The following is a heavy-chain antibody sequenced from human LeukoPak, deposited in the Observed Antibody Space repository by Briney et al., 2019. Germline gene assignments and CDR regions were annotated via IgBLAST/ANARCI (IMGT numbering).Heavy chain of an antibody. CDR1: GFSVTSNH. CDR3: ARDSSSYYFDY. D-gene: IGHD6-6*01. V-gene: IGHV3-66*01. Sequence: GGSLRLSCAASGFSVTSNHMNWVRQAPGKGLEWVSIIYTGGTTHYADSLNDRFSISSDDSINTLYHQMNSLRAEDTAVYYCARDSSSYYFDYWGQGTLVTVSS. CDR2: IYTGGTT. J-gene: IGHJ4*02.